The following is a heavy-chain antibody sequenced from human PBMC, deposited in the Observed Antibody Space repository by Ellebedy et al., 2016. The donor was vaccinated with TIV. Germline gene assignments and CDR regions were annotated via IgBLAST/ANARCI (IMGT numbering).Heavy chain of an antibody. CDR3: ARDMRVDYYDSSGYYLEMIFDY. D-gene: IGHD3-22*01. Sequence: GESLKISXAASGFTFSIYAMAWVRQAPGKGLEWVSTFSRSGATVYADSVQGRFTISRDNSKNTLYLQMNSLRAEDTAVYYCARDMRVDYYDSSGYYLEMIFDYWGQGTLVPVSS. J-gene: IGHJ4*02. V-gene: IGHV3-23*01. CDR1: GFTFSIYA. CDR2: FSRSGAT.